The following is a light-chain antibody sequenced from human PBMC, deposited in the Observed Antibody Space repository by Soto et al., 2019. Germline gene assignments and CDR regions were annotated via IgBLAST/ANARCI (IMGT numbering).Light chain of an antibody. CDR1: SSDVGGYNY. V-gene: IGLV2-14*03. CDR2: DVI. CDR3: SSYTSSSTYVV. Sequence: QSVLTQPASVSGSPGQSITISCTGTSSDVGGYNYVSWYQPHPGKAPKLMIYDVINRPSGVSNRFSGSKSGNSASLTISGLLAEDEADYYCSSYTSSSTYVVLGGGTKLTVL. J-gene: IGLJ2*01.